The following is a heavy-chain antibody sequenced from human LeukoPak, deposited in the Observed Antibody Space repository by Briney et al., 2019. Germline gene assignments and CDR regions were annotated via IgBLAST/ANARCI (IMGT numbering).Heavy chain of an antibody. V-gene: IGHV3-30*02. J-gene: IGHJ6*03. D-gene: IGHD6-13*01. CDR2: IRYDGSNK. Sequence: GGSLRLSSAASGFTFSSYGMHWVRQAPGKGLEWVAFIRYDGSNKYYADSVKGRFTISRDNSKNTLYLQMNSLRVEDAAVYYCAKSFSSSWPSDYYYYMDVWGKGTMVTVSS. CDR3: AKSFSSSWPSDYYYYMDV. CDR1: GFTFSSYG.